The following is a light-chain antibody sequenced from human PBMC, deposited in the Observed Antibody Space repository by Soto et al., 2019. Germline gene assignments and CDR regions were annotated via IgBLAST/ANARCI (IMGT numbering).Light chain of an antibody. CDR1: QSVLYSSNNKNH. Sequence: DIVMTQSPDSLAVSLGERATINCKSSQSVLYSSNNKNHLAWYQQKPGQPPKLLIYWASTRESGVPDRFSGSGSGTDFTLTISGLQAEDVAVYYCQQYYSTPLTFGGGTKVEIK. CDR3: QQYYSTPLT. CDR2: WAS. V-gene: IGKV4-1*01. J-gene: IGKJ4*01.